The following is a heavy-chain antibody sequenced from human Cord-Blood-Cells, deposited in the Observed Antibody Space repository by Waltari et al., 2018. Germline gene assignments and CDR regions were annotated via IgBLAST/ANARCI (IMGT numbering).Heavy chain of an antibody. V-gene: IGHV4-34*01. CDR3: ARALQPDSSSYSFDP. CDR1: GGSFSGYY. CDR2: INQSGST. Sequence: QVQLQQWGAGLLKPSETLSLTCAVYGGSFSGYYWSWIRQPPGKGLEWIGEINQSGSTNYHPSLKSRVTISVDTSKNQFSLKLSSVTAADTAVYYCARALQPDSSSYSFDPWGQGTLVTVSS. D-gene: IGHD6-13*01. J-gene: IGHJ5*02.